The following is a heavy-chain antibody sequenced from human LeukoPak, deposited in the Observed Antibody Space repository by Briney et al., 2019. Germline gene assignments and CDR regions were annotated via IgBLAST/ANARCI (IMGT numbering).Heavy chain of an antibody. CDR3: ARHPRYYDILTGFDY. J-gene: IGHJ4*02. V-gene: IGHV4-34*01. Sequence: SETLSLTCAVYGGSFSGYYWSWIRQPPGKGLEGIGSIYYSGSTYYNPSLKSRVTISVDTSKNQFSLRLSSVTAADTAVYYCARHPRYYDILTGFDYWGQGTLVTVSS. CDR1: GGSFSGYY. CDR2: IYYSGST. D-gene: IGHD3-9*01.